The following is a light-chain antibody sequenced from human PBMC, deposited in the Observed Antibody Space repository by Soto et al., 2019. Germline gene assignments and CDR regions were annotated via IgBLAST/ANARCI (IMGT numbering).Light chain of an antibody. V-gene: IGKV3-15*01. Sequence: EKVMTQSPATLSVSPGERATLSCRASQSVNSNLAWYQQKPGQAPRLLIYGASTRATGIPARFSGSGSGTEFTLTISSLRSEDFAVYYCQQYNNWPRTFGGGTKVEIK. CDR2: GAS. J-gene: IGKJ4*01. CDR3: QQYNNWPRT. CDR1: QSVNSN.